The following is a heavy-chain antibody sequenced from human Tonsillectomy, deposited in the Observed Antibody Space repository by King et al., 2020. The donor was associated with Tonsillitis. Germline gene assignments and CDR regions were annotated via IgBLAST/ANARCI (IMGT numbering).Heavy chain of an antibody. J-gene: IGHJ4*02. CDR2: IYHSGST. D-gene: IGHD3-16*01. V-gene: IGHV4-38-2*01. Sequence: VQLQESGPVLVKPSETLSLTCAVSGYSISSGYYWGWIRQPPGKGLEWIGSIYHSGSTYYNPSLKSRVTISVDTPKNQFSLKLSSVTAADTAVYYCARNGAGEADWGQGTLVTVSS. CDR3: ARNGAGEAD. CDR1: GYSISSGYY.